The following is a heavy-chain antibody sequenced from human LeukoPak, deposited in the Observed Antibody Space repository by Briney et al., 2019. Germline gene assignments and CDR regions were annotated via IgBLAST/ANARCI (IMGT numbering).Heavy chain of an antibody. J-gene: IGHJ3*02. Sequence: SETLSLTCTVSGDSISGYYWSWIRQPPGKGREWIGYIYYSGSTNYNPSLKSRVTISVDTSKTQFSLKLSSVTAADTAVYYCARRDGYDAFDIWGQGTMVTVSS. V-gene: IGHV4-59*08. CDR1: GDSISGYY. CDR2: IYYSGST. D-gene: IGHD5-18*01. CDR3: ARRDGYDAFDI.